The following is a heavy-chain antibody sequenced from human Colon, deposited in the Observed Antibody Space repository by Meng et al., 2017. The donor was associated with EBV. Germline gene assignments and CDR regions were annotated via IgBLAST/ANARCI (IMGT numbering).Heavy chain of an antibody. CDR3: ARGGPYPDSSGFHWYFDL. V-gene: IGHV7-4-1*02. CDR2: INTHTGNP. D-gene: IGHD3-22*01. J-gene: IGHJ2*01. CDR1: GYTFINYA. Sequence: QRQLGQSGSELKKSGASVKVSCKASGYTFINYAINWVRQAPGQGLEWMGWINTHTGNPTYGQGFTGRFVLSSDTSVSTANLQISSLKAEDTAVYYCARGGPYPDSSGFHWYFDLWGRGTLVTVSS.